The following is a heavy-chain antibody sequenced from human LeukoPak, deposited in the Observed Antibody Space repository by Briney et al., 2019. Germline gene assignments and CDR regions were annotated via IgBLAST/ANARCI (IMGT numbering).Heavy chain of an antibody. J-gene: IGHJ6*02. CDR1: GGSISSPY. CDR2: FYTSGIA. D-gene: IGHD3-10*01. V-gene: IGHV4-4*07. CDR3: ARDHGVWFGEHYYYNGMDV. Sequence: PSETLSLTSTVSGGSISSPYWTWIRQPAGKGLEWIGRFYTSGIANYNPSLKSRVTISVDTSKNQFSLKVTSVTAANTAIYYCARDHGVWFGEHYYYNGMDVWGQGISVTVSS.